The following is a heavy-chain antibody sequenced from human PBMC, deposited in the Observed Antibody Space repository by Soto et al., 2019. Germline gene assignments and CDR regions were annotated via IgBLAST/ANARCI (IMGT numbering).Heavy chain of an antibody. V-gene: IGHV3-23*01. Sequence: GGSLRLSCAASGFTFSSYAMSWVRQPPGKGLEWVSAISGSGGSTYYADSVKGRFTISRDNSKNTLYLQMNSLRAEDTAVYYCAPTYSSSPGPFDYWGQGTLVTVSS. D-gene: IGHD6-6*01. CDR3: APTYSSSPGPFDY. J-gene: IGHJ4*02. CDR2: ISGSGGST. CDR1: GFTFSSYA.